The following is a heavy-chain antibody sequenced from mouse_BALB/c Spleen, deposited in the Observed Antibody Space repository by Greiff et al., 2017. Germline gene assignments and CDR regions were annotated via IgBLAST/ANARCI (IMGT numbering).Heavy chain of an antibody. CDR3: ARDRGNPSWFAY. V-gene: IGHV1S56*01. CDR1: GYTFTSYY. Sequence: QVQLQQSGPELVKPGASVRISCKASGYTFTSYYIHWVKQRPGQGLEWIGWIYPGNGNTKYNEKFKGKATLTADKSSSTAYMQLSSLTSEDSAVYFCARDRGNPSWFAYWGQGTLVTVSA. D-gene: IGHD2-1*01. CDR2: IYPGNGNT. J-gene: IGHJ3*01.